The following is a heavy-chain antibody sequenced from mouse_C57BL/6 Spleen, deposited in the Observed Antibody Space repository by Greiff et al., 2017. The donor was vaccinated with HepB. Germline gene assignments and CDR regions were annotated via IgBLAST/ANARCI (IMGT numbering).Heavy chain of an antibody. CDR3: TRSITTVVASDV. CDR1: GFTFSDAW. Sequence: EVKLVESGGGLVQPGGSMKLSCAASGFTFSDAWMDWVRQSPEKGREWVAEIRNKANNHATYYAESVKGRFTISRDDSKSSVYLQMNSLRAEDTGIYYCTRSITTVVASDVWGTGTTVTVSS. CDR2: IRNKANNHAT. D-gene: IGHD1-1*01. V-gene: IGHV6-6*01. J-gene: IGHJ1*03.